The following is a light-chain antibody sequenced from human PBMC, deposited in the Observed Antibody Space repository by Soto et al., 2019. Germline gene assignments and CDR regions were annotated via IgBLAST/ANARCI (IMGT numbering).Light chain of an antibody. V-gene: IGKV3-15*01. CDR1: QSVSSS. Sequence: EIVMTQSPATLSVSPGERATLSCRASQSVSSSLVWYQQKPGQAPRLLIYGASARATGIPARFSGTGSGTHFTLTISSLQSEDFAIYYCQQYNNWPRTFGHGTRVEIK. CDR2: GAS. CDR3: QQYNNWPRT. J-gene: IGKJ1*01.